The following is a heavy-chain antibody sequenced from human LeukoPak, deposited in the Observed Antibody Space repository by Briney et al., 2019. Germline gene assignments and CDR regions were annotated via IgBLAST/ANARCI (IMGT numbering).Heavy chain of an antibody. Sequence: SETLSLTCTVSGGSFSTHYWSWIRQPPGRGLEWIGYIYYTGSTNHNPSLKSRVTISVDTSKNQFSLKLSSVTAADTAVYYCARNRRITMVRGVTYYFDYWGQGTLVTVSS. CDR1: GGSFSTHY. CDR2: IYYTGST. CDR3: ARNRRITMVRGVTYYFDY. D-gene: IGHD3-10*01. V-gene: IGHV4-59*11. J-gene: IGHJ4*02.